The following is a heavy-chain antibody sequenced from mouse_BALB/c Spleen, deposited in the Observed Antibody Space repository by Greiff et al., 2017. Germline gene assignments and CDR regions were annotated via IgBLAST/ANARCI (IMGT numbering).Heavy chain of an antibody. CDR3: SFYYGNFYFDY. CDR2: IDPENGDT. D-gene: IGHD2-1*01. J-gene: IGHJ2*01. Sequence: VQLQQSGAELVRSGASVKLSCTASGFNIKDYYMHWVKQRPEQGLEWIGWIDPENGDTEYAPKFQGKATMTADTSSNTAYLQLSSLTSEDTAVYYSSFYYGNFYFDYWGQGTTLTVSS. V-gene: IGHV14-4*02. CDR1: GFNIKDYY.